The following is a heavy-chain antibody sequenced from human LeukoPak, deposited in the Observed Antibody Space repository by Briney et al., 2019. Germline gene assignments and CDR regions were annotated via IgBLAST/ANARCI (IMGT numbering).Heavy chain of an antibody. D-gene: IGHD3-10*01. J-gene: IGHJ5*02. CDR2: INGDGSSA. V-gene: IGHV3-74*01. Sequence: GGSLRLSCAASGFTFSNYWMYWVRQAPGKGLVWVSRINGDGSSATYADSVKGRFTISRDNAKNTLYLQMNSLRAEDTAVYYCARAYGSGSHNWFDHWGQGTLVTVSS. CDR3: ARAYGSGSHNWFDH. CDR1: GFTFSNYW.